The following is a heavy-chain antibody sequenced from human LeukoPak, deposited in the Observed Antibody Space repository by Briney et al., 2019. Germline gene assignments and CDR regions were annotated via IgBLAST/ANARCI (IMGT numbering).Heavy chain of an antibody. CDR2: ISAYNGNT. D-gene: IGHD3-10*01. Sequence: ASVKVSCKASGYTFTSYGIGWVRQAPGQGLEWMGWISAYNGNTNYAQKLQGRVTMTTDTSTSTTYMELRSLRSDDTAVYYCARTYPQYYYGSGRSLGAFDYWGQGTLVTVSS. CDR3: ARTYPQYYYGSGRSLGAFDY. CDR1: GYTFTSYG. V-gene: IGHV1-18*01. J-gene: IGHJ4*02.